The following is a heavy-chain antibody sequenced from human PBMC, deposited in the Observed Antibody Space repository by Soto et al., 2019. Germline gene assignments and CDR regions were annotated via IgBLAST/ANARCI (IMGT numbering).Heavy chain of an antibody. Sequence: QLQLQESGPGLVQPSETLSLTCTVSGGSISNNNYYWGWIRQPPGKGLEWVGTVYYTGTPYYNPSLKTRVTIPVDTSDTQFSLRLTSVTAADPAVYYCARLPGCSGSTCWSPTSLDPWGQGTLVTVSS. J-gene: IGHJ5*02. CDR3: ARLPGCSGSTCWSPTSLDP. V-gene: IGHV4-39*01. CDR2: VYYTGTP. D-gene: IGHD2-15*01. CDR1: GGSISNNNYY.